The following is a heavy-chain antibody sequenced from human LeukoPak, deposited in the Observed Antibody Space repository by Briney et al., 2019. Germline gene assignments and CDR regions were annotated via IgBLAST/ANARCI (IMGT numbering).Heavy chain of an antibody. CDR2: IYTSGST. D-gene: IGHD5-12*01. Sequence: SETLSLTCTVSGGSISSYYWSWIRQPAGKGLEWIGRIYTSGSTNYNPSLKSRVTMSVDTSKNQFSLKLSSVTAADTAVYYCASWPQYSGYDDAFDIWGQGTMVTVSS. J-gene: IGHJ3*02. V-gene: IGHV4-4*07. CDR1: GGSISSYY. CDR3: ASWPQYSGYDDAFDI.